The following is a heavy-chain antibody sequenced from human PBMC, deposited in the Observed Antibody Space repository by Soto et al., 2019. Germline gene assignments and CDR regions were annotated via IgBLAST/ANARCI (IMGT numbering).Heavy chain of an antibody. Sequence: PSETLSLTCTFSVASISSYYWSWIRQPPGRGLEWLGYVYSTGSPDYNPSLKSRFTISVDTSKNQFSLKVTSVTAAVTAVYYCGGQLRDIELGMEVWGQGTTVTVSS. CDR3: GGQLRDIELGMEV. D-gene: IGHD5-12*01. CDR2: VYSTGSP. CDR1: VASISSYY. J-gene: IGHJ6*02. V-gene: IGHV4-59*01.